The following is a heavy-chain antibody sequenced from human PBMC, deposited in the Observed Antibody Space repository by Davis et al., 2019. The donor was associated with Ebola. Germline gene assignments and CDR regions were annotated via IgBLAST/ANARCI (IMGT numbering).Heavy chain of an antibody. V-gene: IGHV4-34*01. CDR3: VRGRTWGIPDY. CDR2: FNHNGNT. CDR1: GGSFTYYY. J-gene: IGHJ4*02. D-gene: IGHD7-27*01. Sequence: SETLSLTCAFSGGSFTYYYWSWIRQPPGKGLEWVGEFNHNGNTNYNPSLKSRVVISVDTSKNQFSLNLTSVTAADTAIYYCVRGRTWGIPDYWGQGTLVTVSS.